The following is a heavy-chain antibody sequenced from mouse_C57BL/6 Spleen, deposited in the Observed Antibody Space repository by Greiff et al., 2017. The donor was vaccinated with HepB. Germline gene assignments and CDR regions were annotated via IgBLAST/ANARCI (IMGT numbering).Heavy chain of an antibody. J-gene: IGHJ4*01. CDR1: GYTFTSYT. CDR3: ASRNQRESAMDY. CDR2: INPSSGYT. V-gene: IGHV1-4*01. Sequence: VQLQQSGAELARPGASVKMSCKASGYTFTSYTMHWVKQRPGQGLEWIGYINPSSGYTKYNQKFKDKAKLTADKSSSTAYMQLSSLTSEDSAVYYCASRNQRESAMDYWGQGTSVTVSS.